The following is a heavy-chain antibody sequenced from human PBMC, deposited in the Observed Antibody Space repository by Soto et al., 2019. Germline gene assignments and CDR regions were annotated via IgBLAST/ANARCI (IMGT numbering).Heavy chain of an antibody. CDR2: MNPNSGNT. Sequence: ASVKVSCKASGYTFTSYDINWVRQATGQGLEWMGWMNPNSGNTGYAQKFQGRVTITADESTSTAYMELSSLRSEDTAVYYCARETDLSYGSGSYYGMDVWGQGTTVTVSS. D-gene: IGHD3-10*01. CDR3: ARETDLSYGSGSYYGMDV. CDR1: GYTFTSYD. J-gene: IGHJ6*02. V-gene: IGHV1-8*01.